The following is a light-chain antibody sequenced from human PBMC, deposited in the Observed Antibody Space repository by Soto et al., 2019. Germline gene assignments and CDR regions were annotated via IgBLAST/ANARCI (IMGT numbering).Light chain of an antibody. Sequence: QSALTQPASVSGSPGQSITISCTGTSSDVGGYNYVSWYQQHPGKAPKLMIYDVSNRPSGVSNRFSDSKSGNTASLTISGLQAEDEADYYCSSYTSSRDYVFGTGTKLTVL. CDR2: DVS. V-gene: IGLV2-14*01. J-gene: IGLJ1*01. CDR1: SSDVGGYNY. CDR3: SSYTSSRDYV.